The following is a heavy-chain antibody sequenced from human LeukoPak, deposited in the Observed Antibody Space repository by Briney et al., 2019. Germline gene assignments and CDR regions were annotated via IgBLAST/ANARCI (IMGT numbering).Heavy chain of an antibody. CDR2: ISTGGSTI. CDR1: GFTFSNYE. J-gene: IGHJ4*02. Sequence: GGSLRLSCAASGFTFSNYEMNWVRQAPGKGLEWLSYISTGGSTIYHADSVKGRFTISRDNANNSLYLQMNSLRPEDTALYYCVRRYCSSTSCTFDYWGQGTLVTVSS. CDR3: VRRYCSSTSCTFDY. V-gene: IGHV3-48*03. D-gene: IGHD2-2*01.